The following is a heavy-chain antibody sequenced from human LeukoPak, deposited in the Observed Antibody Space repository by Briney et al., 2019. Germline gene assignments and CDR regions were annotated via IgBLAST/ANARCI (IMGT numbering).Heavy chain of an antibody. Sequence: GRSLRLSCAASGFTFSSYAMHWVRQAPGKGLEWVAVLSFDGDEKHYADSVKGRFTISRDNSKNTLYLQMNSLRAEDTAVYYCARPGIKADPYYFDYWGQGTLVTVSS. J-gene: IGHJ4*02. CDR1: GFTFSSYA. D-gene: IGHD6-13*01. CDR3: ARPGIKADPYYFDY. V-gene: IGHV3-30-3*01. CDR2: LSFDGDEK.